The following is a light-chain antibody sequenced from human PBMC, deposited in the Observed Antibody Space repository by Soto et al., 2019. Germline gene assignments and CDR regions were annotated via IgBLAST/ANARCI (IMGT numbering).Light chain of an antibody. CDR1: SSNIGTNT. V-gene: IGLV1-44*01. Sequence: QAVVTQPPSASGTPGQRVTIFCSGSSSNIGTNTVIWYQQLPGAAPKLLIYSDNQRPSGVPDRFSGSKSGTSASLAISGLQSEDEADYCCAAWDVSLVVFGGGTKVTVL. J-gene: IGLJ2*01. CDR3: AAWDVSLVV. CDR2: SDN.